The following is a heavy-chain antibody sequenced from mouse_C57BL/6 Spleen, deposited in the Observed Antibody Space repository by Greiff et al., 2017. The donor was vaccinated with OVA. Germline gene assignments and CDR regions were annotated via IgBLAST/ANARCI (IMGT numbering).Heavy chain of an antibody. Sequence: QVQLQQPGAELVKPGASVKMSCKASGYTFTSYWITWVKQRPGQGLEWIGDIYPGSGSTNYNEKFKSKATLTVDTSSSTAYMQLSSLTSEDSAVYYCARSHGSSFYYYAMDDWGQGTSVTVAS. CDR1: GYTFTSYW. D-gene: IGHD1-1*01. V-gene: IGHV1-55*01. CDR2: IYPGSGST. J-gene: IGHJ4*01. CDR3: ARSHGSSFYYYAMDD.